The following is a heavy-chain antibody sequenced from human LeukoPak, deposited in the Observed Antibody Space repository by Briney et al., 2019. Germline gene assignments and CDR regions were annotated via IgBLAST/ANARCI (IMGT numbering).Heavy chain of an antibody. J-gene: IGHJ4*02. Sequence: GGSLRLSCAASGFTFSSHWMHCVRQAPGKGLVWVSRINSDGSSTSYADSVKVRFTISRDNAKNTLSVQMNSLRAEDTAVYYCARVAYSSSWYIDYWGQGTLVTVSS. CDR1: GFTFSSHW. V-gene: IGHV3-74*01. CDR2: INSDGSST. CDR3: ARVAYSSSWYIDY. D-gene: IGHD6-13*01.